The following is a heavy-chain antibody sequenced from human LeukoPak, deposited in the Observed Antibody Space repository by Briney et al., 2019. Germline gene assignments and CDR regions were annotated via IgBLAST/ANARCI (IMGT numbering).Heavy chain of an antibody. CDR1: GGSISSGSYY. CDR2: IYTSGST. V-gene: IGHV4-61*02. D-gene: IGHD3-22*01. Sequence: PSQTLSLTCTVSGGSISSGSYYWSWIRQPAGKGLEWIGRIYTSGSTNYNPSLKSRVTISVDKSKNQFSLKLSSVTAADTAVYYCARDGDNYYDSSGYKTPFDYWGQGTLVTVSS. CDR3: ARDGDNYYDSSGYKTPFDY. J-gene: IGHJ4*02.